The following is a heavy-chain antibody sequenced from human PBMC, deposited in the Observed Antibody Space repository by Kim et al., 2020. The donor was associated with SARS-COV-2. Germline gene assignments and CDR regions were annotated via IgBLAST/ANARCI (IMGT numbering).Heavy chain of an antibody. CDR3: AKDTRWELRRNYYYYYMDV. J-gene: IGHJ6*03. D-gene: IGHD1-26*01. V-gene: IGHV3-30*02. Sequence: RFTISRDNSKNTLYLQMNSLTAEDTAVYYCAKDTRWELRRNYYYYYMDVWGKGTTVTVSS.